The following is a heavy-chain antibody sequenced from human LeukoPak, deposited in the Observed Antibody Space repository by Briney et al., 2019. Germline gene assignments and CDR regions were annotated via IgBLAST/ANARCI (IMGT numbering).Heavy chain of an antibody. CDR1: GFTFSGHW. D-gene: IGHD3-3*01. CDR2: INQDGSEK. J-gene: IGHJ4*02. CDR3: ARDSPDWSGYYIFDY. V-gene: IGHV3-7*01. Sequence: SGGSLRLSCVASGFTFSGHWMSWIRQAPGKGLEWVANINQDGSEKQYVDSVKGRFTISRDNAKNSLYLQMNSLRAEDMAVYYCARDSPDWSGYYIFDYWGQGTLVTVSS.